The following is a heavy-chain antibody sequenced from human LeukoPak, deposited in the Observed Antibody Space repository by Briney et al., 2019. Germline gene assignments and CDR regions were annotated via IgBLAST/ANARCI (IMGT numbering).Heavy chain of an antibody. CDR3: ARAPWIGRYGDHFDY. D-gene: IGHD4-17*01. CDR1: GFTFNNYA. V-gene: IGHV3-30-3*01. J-gene: IGHJ4*02. Sequence: GRSLRLSCAASGFTFNNYAMHWVRQAPGKGLEGVAFISYAGSNKYYADSVKGRFTISRDNSKNTLYLQMNNLRAEDTAVYYCARAPWIGRYGDHFDYWGQGTLVTVSS. CDR2: ISYAGSNK.